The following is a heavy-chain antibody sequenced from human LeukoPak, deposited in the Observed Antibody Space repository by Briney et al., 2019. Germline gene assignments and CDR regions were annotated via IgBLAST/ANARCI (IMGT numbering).Heavy chain of an antibody. D-gene: IGHD6-13*01. CDR1: GFTFSSYA. CDR3: ARDTRTTTAWYGIDS. Sequence: PGGSLRLSCAASGFTFSSYAMHWVRQAPGKGLEWVAVISYDGSNKYYADSVMGRFTISRDNSKNTLYLQMNSLRPEDTAVYYCARDTRTTTAWYGIDSWGQGTLVTVSS. J-gene: IGHJ4*02. V-gene: IGHV3-30-3*01. CDR2: ISYDGSNK.